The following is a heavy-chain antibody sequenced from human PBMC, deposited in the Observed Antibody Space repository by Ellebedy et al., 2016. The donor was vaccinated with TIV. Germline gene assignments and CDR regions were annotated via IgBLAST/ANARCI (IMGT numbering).Heavy chain of an antibody. Sequence: MPSETLSLTCAVYGGSFSGYYWSWIRQPPGKGLEWIGYIYYSGSTYYNPSLKSRVTISVDTSKNQFSLKLSSVTAADTAVYYCARGLRLGFGEPLGPWFDPWGQGTLVTVSS. CDR3: ARGLRLGFGEPLGPWFDP. CDR1: GGSFSGYY. D-gene: IGHD3-10*01. J-gene: IGHJ5*02. V-gene: IGHV4-34*09. CDR2: IYYSGST.